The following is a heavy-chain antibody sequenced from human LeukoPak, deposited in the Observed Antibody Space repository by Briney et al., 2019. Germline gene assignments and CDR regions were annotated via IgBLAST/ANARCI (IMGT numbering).Heavy chain of an antibody. Sequence: SATLSLTFSVSGFSISRGFYWGWIRQPPGKGLEWIGNIHYSGGTYFNPSLKSRLTMSVDTSQNQFSLRLSSVTAADTAMYYCASDAPGLLGYWGQGTLVTVSS. D-gene: IGHD2-21*02. CDR1: GFSISRGFY. CDR2: IHYSGGT. J-gene: IGHJ4*02. CDR3: ASDAPGLLGY. V-gene: IGHV4-38-2*02.